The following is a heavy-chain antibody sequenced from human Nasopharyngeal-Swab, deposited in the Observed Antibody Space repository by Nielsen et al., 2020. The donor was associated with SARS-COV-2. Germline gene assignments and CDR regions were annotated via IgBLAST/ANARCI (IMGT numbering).Heavy chain of an antibody. J-gene: IGHJ4*02. V-gene: IGHV3-7*01. Sequence: VRQAPGKGLEWVANIKQDGSEKYYVDSVKGRFTISRDNAKNSLYLQMNSLRAEDTAVYYCATTVTTLSGYWGQGTLVTVSS. CDR2: IKQDGSEK. CDR3: ATTVTTLSGY. D-gene: IGHD4-17*01.